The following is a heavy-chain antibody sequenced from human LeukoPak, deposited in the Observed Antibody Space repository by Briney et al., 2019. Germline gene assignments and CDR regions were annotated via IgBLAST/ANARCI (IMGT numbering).Heavy chain of an antibody. V-gene: IGHV1-2*02. CDR2: INTEDGDR. CDR3: ARAIGADILTGYSPYYFDY. D-gene: IGHD3-9*01. Sequence: GASVQVSCKASGYTFTAYYMHWVRQAPGQGLEWMAWINTEDGDRRYAEKFQGRVTVTRDTSISTVYMDLSSLRSDDTAVYYCARAIGADILTGYSPYYFDYWGQGTLVTVSS. J-gene: IGHJ4*02. CDR1: GYTFTAYY.